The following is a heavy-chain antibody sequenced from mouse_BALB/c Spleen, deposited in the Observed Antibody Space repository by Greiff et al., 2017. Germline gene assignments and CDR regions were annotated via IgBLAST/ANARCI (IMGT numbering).Heavy chain of an antibody. J-gene: IGHJ4*01. Sequence: EVKVVESGTVLARPGASVKMSCKASGYSFTSYWMHWVKQRPGQGLEWIGAIYPGNSDTSYNQKFKGKAKLTAVTSASTAYMELSSLTNEDSAVYYCTKAYGNYYAMDYWGQGTSVTVSS. CDR1: GYSFTSYW. CDR2: IYPGNSDT. V-gene: IGHV1-5*01. CDR3: TKAYGNYYAMDY. D-gene: IGHD2-1*01.